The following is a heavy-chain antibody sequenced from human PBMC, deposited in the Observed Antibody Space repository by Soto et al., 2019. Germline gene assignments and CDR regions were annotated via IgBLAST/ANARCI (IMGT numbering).Heavy chain of an antibody. CDR3: VRDGGMATVPTLDFDY. J-gene: IGHJ4*02. V-gene: IGHV1-2*04. CDR2: INPNSGGT. D-gene: IGHD4-4*01. Sequence: GASVKVSCKASGYAFTGYYIHWVRQAPGQGLEWMGWINPNSGGTNYAQKFQGWVTMTRDTSISTAYMELSRLRSDDTAVYHCVRDGGMATVPTLDFDYWGQGTLVTVSS. CDR1: GYAFTGYY.